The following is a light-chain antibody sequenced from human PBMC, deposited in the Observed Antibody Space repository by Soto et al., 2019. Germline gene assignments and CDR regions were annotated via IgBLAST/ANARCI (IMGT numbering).Light chain of an antibody. V-gene: IGLV2-11*01. CDR2: DVS. CDR3: CSYAGGYTNL. J-gene: IGLJ1*01. Sequence: QSVLTQPRSVAGSLGQSVTISCTGTDSDIGRYDYVSWYQQHPGKAPKLLIHDVSQRPSGVPDRFSGSKSGNTASLTISGLQTDDEADYFCCSYAGGYTNLFGTGTKVT. CDR1: DSDIGRYDY.